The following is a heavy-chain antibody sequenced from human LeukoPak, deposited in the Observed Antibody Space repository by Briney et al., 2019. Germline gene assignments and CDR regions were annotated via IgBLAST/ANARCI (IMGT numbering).Heavy chain of an antibody. CDR3: AKDGGSGSYFAFDI. Sequence: PGGSLRLSCAASGFTFNSYGMHWVRQAPPKGVEGVALMRYDGSKSYFADSAKGRFALFRDNSKNTLYLQMSSLRPEDTAVYFCAKDGGSGSYFAFDIWGQGTMVTVSS. CDR1: GFTFNSYG. V-gene: IGHV3-30*02. CDR2: MRYDGSKS. D-gene: IGHD1-26*01. J-gene: IGHJ3*02.